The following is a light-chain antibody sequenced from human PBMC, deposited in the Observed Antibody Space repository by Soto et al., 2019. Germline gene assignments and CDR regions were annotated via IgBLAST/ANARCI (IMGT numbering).Light chain of an antibody. CDR3: LHRYNWPLT. Sequence: EIVXXXXPXXLSLSPGERATLSCRASQSVSSYLAWYQHKPGQAPRLLIYDASNRATGIPARFSGSGSGTDFTLTISRLETEDFAVYYCLHRYNWPLTFGGGTKVEIK. CDR2: DAS. CDR1: QSVSSY. J-gene: IGKJ4*01. V-gene: IGKV3-11*01.